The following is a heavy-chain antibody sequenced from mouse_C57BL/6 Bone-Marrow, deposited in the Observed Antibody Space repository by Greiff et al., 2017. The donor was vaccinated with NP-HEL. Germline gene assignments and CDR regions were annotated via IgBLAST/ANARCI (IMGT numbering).Heavy chain of an antibody. Sequence: QVQLQQPGAELVKPGASVKVSCKASGYTFTSYWMHWVKQRPGQGLEWIGRIHPSDSDTNYNQKFKGKATLTVDKSSSTAYMQLSSLTSEDSAVYYCAIPFSTVGAVPVDYWGQGTTLTVAS. CDR2: IHPSDSDT. D-gene: IGHD1-1*01. J-gene: IGHJ2*01. CDR1: GYTFTSYW. CDR3: AIPFSTVGAVPVDY. V-gene: IGHV1-74*01.